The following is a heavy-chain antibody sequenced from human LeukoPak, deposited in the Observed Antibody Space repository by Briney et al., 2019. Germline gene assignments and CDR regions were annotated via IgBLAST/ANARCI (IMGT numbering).Heavy chain of an antibody. CDR3: ARDAWRRAFNYGMDV. CDR1: GFTFDDYA. Sequence: GGSLRLSCTASGFTFDDYAMHWVRQAPGKGLEWVAGISWSSGNIGYADSVKGRFTISRDNAENSLHLQMNSLRTEDTALYFCARDAWRRAFNYGMDVWGQGTTVAVSS. D-gene: IGHD5-12*01. CDR2: ISWSSGNI. V-gene: IGHV3-9*01. J-gene: IGHJ6*02.